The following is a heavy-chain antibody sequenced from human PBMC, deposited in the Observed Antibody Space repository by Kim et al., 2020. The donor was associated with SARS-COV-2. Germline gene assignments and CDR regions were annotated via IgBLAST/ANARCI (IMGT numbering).Heavy chain of an antibody. CDR3: ARDPVHTEVLNFDY. V-gene: IGHV1-46*01. J-gene: IGHJ4*02. D-gene: IGHD5-18*01. Sequence: AQKFQGRVTMARDTYTSTVYMELSSLRSEDTAVYYCARDPVHTEVLNFDYWGQGTLVTVSS.